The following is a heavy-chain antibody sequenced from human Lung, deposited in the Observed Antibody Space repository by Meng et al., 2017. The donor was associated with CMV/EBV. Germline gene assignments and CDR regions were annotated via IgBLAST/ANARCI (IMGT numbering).Heavy chain of an antibody. Sequence: GGSLRLSCVVSGFNLRDYEGNWVRQAPGKGLEWVAYMTTSGNSNHYAASVRGRFTISRDNAPTSFFLHMDSLGVEDTAVYYCSRDMDYTSAAYDYWGQGTLVTVSS. V-gene: IGHV3-48*03. J-gene: IGHJ4*02. CDR2: MTTSGNSN. CDR3: SRDMDYTSAAYDY. D-gene: IGHD6-25*01. CDR1: GFNLRDYE.